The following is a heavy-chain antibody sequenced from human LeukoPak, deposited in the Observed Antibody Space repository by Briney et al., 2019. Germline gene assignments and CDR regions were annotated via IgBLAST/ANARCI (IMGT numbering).Heavy chain of an antibody. CDR1: GFTFSNAW. V-gene: IGHV3-15*01. CDR3: TTDPIVVVPAAANWFDP. Sequence: GGSLRLSCAASGFTFSNAWMSWVRQDPGKGLEWVGRIKSKTDGGTTDYAAPVKGRFTISRDDSKNTLYLQMNSLKTEDTAVYYCTTDPIVVVPAAANWFDPWGQGTLVTVSS. D-gene: IGHD2-2*01. CDR2: IKSKTDGGTT. J-gene: IGHJ5*02.